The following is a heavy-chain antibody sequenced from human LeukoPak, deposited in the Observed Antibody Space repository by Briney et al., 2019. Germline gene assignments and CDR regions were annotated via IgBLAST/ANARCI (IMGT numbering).Heavy chain of an antibody. CDR2: IYYSGST. V-gene: IGHV4-59*08. Sequence: PSETLSLTCTVSGGSISNYYWSWIRQPPGKGLEWIGYIYYSGSTNYNPSLKSRITISIDTSKNQFSLKLSSVTAADTAVYYCARLGNAAVANPLHWGQGTLVTVSS. D-gene: IGHD6-19*01. J-gene: IGHJ1*01. CDR1: GGSISNYY. CDR3: ARLGNAAVANPLH.